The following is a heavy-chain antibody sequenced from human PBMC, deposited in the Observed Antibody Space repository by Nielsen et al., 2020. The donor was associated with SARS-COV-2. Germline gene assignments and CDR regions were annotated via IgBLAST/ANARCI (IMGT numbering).Heavy chain of an antibody. CDR1: GFTVSSNY. D-gene: IGHD1-26*01. CDR2: IYSGGST. CDR3: ARGTLVGATGGFDY. Sequence: GESLKISCAASGFTVSSNYMSWVRQAPGKGLEWVSVIYSGGSTYYADSVKGRFTISRDNSKNTLYLQMNSLRAEDTAVYYCARGTLVGATGGFDYWGQGTLVTVSS. V-gene: IGHV3-66*01. J-gene: IGHJ4*02.